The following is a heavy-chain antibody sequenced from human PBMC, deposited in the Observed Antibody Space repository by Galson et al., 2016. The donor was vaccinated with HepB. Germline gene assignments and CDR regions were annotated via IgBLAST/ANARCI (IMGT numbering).Heavy chain of an antibody. CDR1: GFTFSTYA. V-gene: IGHV3-30*18. CDR3: AKDQGSYDFDHFGLDV. J-gene: IGHJ6*02. D-gene: IGHD5-12*01. CDR2: ISYDGSKE. Sequence: SLRLSCAPSGFTFSTYAMSWFRQAPGKGLEWVASISYDGSKEFYGDSVKGRFTISRDNSKNNLYLQMNSLGADDTAVYYCAKDQGSYDFDHFGLDVWGQGTTVTVSS.